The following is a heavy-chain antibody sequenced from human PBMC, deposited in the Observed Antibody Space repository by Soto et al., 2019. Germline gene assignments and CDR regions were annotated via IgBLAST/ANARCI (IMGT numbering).Heavy chain of an antibody. V-gene: IGHV1-69*06. CDR1: GGHFDRFA. J-gene: IGHJ5*02. Sequence: QVQLVQSGAEVKKPGSSVKVSCRASGGHFDRFALSWLRQAHGQGLEWMGGIIPFLSATTYAHKFQGRVTMTRDTSMSTAYLEVRSLRPDDTAVYYCAKGDSSWVSWFDPWGQGTLVTVSS. CDR3: AKGDSSWVSWFDP. CDR2: IIPFLSAT. D-gene: IGHD6-19*01.